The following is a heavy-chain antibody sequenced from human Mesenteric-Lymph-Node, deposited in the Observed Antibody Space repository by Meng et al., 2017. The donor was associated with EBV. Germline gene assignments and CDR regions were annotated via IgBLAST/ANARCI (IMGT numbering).Heavy chain of an antibody. V-gene: IGHV4-61*01. CDR3: TRGPSGIFYFNF. J-gene: IGHJ4*02. CDR1: GGSVNSGSYF. Sequence: GQLQESGPGLVKPSETLSLTCTVSGGSVNSGSYFCTWIRQSPGKKLEWIGYIYYSGSTNYNPSLKSRVTVSLDTSKNQFSLKLSSVTAADTAVYYCTRGPSGIFYFNFWGRGTLVTVSS. D-gene: IGHD1-26*01. CDR2: IYYSGST.